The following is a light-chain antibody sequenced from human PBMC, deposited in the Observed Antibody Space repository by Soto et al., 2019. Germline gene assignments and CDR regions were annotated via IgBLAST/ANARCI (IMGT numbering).Light chain of an antibody. CDR2: AAS. V-gene: IGKV1-27*01. J-gene: IGKJ1*01. CDR1: QAISNN. CDR3: QKYNSAPRT. Sequence: DIQMTQSPSSLPASVGDRVTITCRPSQAISNNLAWYQQKPGKVPKLLIYAASTLQSGVPSRFSGSGSGTDFTLTISSLQPEDVATYYCQKYNSAPRTFGQGTKVEIK.